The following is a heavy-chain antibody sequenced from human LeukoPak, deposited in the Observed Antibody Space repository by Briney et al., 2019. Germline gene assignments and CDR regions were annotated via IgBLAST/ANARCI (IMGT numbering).Heavy chain of an antibody. CDR3: ARRSGWGLPNEGDAFDI. CDR2: IYTSGST. Sequence: SETLSLTCTVSGGSISSGSYYRSWIRQPAGKGLEWIGRIYTSGSTNYNPSLKSRVTISVDTSKNQFSLRLSSVGAADTAVYYCARRSGWGLPNEGDAFDIWGQGTMVTVSS. J-gene: IGHJ3*02. V-gene: IGHV4-61*02. CDR1: GGSISSGSYY. D-gene: IGHD2-8*01.